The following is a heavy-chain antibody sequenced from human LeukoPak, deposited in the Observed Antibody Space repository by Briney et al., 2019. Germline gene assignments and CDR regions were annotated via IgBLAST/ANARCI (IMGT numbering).Heavy chain of an antibody. V-gene: IGHV1-69*05. Sequence: SVKVSCKASGGTFSSYAISWVRQAPGQGLEWMGGIIPIFGTANYAQKFQGRVAITTDESTSTAYMELSSLRSEDTAVYYCARGVHCSSTSCYSGWFDPWGQGTLVTVSS. CDR3: ARGVHCSSTSCYSGWFDP. CDR1: GGTFSSYA. CDR2: IIPIFGTA. D-gene: IGHD2-2*01. J-gene: IGHJ5*02.